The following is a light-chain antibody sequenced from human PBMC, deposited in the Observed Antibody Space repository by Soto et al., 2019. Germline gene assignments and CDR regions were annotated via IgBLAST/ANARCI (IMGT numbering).Light chain of an antibody. CDR3: QSYDSSLSGYV. V-gene: IGLV1-40*01. J-gene: IGLJ1*01. Sequence: QSELTQPPSVSGALGQKVTISCTGSSSNIGAGYDVNWYHQLPGTAPKLLIHGNSNRPSGVPDRFSGSKSGTSASLAITGLQAEDEADYFCQSYDSSLSGYVFGTGTQLTVL. CDR2: GNS. CDR1: SSNIGAGYD.